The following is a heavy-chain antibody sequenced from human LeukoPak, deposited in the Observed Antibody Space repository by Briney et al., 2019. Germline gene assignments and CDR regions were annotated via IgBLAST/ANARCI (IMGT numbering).Heavy chain of an antibody. V-gene: IGHV3-48*01. D-gene: IGHD3-10*01. CDR3: AAQSGSGSNYPDY. CDR1: GFTFSSYS. J-gene: IGHJ4*02. Sequence: PGGSLRLSCAASGFTFSSYSMNWVRQAPGKGLEWISYISSGSSAIYYADSVKGRLTISRDNAKNSLYLQTNSLRAEDTAVYYCAAQSGSGSNYPDYWGQGTLVTVSS. CDR2: ISSGSSAI.